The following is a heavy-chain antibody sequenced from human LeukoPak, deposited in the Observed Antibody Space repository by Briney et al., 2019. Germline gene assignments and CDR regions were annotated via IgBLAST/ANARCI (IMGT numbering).Heavy chain of an antibody. CDR3: ARDGSAGATTN. Sequence: ASVKVFCKASGGTYSSYAISWVRQAPGQGLEWMGGIIPIFGTANYAQKFQGRVTITADESTSTAYMELSSLRSEDTAVYYCARDGSAGATTNWGQGTLVTVSS. J-gene: IGHJ4*02. CDR1: GGTYSSYA. D-gene: IGHD1-26*01. CDR2: IIPIFGTA. V-gene: IGHV1-69*13.